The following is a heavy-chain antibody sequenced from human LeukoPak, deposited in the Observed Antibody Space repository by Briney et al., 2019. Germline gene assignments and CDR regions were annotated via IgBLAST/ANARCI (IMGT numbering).Heavy chain of an antibody. Sequence: GGSLRLSCAASGFTFSSYSMNWVRQAPGKGLEWVSSISSSSSYIYYADSVKGRFTISRDNAKNSLYLQMNSLRAEDTAVYYCAKVPSLAAAGDPWGQGTLVTVSS. CDR3: AKVPSLAAAGDP. CDR2: ISSSSSYI. D-gene: IGHD6-13*01. CDR1: GFTFSSYS. V-gene: IGHV3-21*01. J-gene: IGHJ5*02.